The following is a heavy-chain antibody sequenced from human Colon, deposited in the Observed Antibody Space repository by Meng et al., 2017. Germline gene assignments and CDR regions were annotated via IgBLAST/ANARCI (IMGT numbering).Heavy chain of an antibody. Sequence: VQLEQAGAEVKKPGASREFSCEPSGYSFTSDPIQWGRQAPHRSVEWLGRSSYGNGNTKDSQNFQGRIIITRNTTATTVYMVLSILTSEYTAVYYGTRDRRQGDVLIPFAFWGQGTLVTVSS. CDR2: SSYGNGNT. D-gene: IGHD3-16*01. CDR1: GYSFTSDP. V-gene: IGHV1-3*01. J-gene: IGHJ4*02. CDR3: TRDRRQGDVLIPFAF.